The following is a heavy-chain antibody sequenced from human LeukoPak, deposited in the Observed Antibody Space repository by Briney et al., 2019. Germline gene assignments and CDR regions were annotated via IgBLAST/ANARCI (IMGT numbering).Heavy chain of an antibody. CDR3: ARDLREYCSSTSCYTAFDY. CDR2: ISAYNGNT. D-gene: IGHD2-2*02. CDR1: GYTFTSYG. J-gene: IGHJ4*02. Sequence: GASVKVSCKASGYTFTSYGISWVRQAPGQGLEWMGWISAYNGNTNYAQKLQGRVTMTTDTSTSTAYMELSSLRSEDTAVYYCARDLREYCSSTSCYTAFDYWGQGTLVTVSS. V-gene: IGHV1-18*01.